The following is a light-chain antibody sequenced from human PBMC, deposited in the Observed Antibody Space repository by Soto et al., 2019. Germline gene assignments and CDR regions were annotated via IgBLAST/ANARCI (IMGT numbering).Light chain of an antibody. CDR3: SSYVSGSTSYV. CDR1: SSDVGGYDY. CDR2: DVS. V-gene: IGLV2-14*03. J-gene: IGLJ1*01. Sequence: QSALTQPASLSGSPGQSITISCTGTSSDVGGYDYVSWYQLHPGKAPKLIIYDVSNRPSGVSNRFSGSKSGNTASLTISGLQAEDESDYYCSSYVSGSTSYVFGTGTKVTVL.